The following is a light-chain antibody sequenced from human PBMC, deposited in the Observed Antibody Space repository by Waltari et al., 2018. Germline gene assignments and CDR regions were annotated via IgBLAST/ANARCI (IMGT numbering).Light chain of an antibody. CDR1: QNIHKF. CDR3: QQSYGTPYT. Sequence: DIHMTQSPSSLSASVGDRVSIPCRASQNIHKFLNWYQQQPGKAPKLLIYAASNLQGGVPSWFSGSGSGTDFTLTISSLQPADFATYYCQQSYGTPYTFGQGTKVEIK. CDR2: AAS. J-gene: IGKJ2*01. V-gene: IGKV1-39*01.